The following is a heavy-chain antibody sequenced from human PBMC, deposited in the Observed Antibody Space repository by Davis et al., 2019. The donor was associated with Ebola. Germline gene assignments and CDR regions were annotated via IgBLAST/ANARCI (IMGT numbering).Heavy chain of an antibody. V-gene: IGHV3-23*01. CDR1: GFTFSSYV. CDR3: AKDQVVFDY. D-gene: IGHD2-15*01. Sequence: GESLKISCAASGFTFSSYVMSWVRQAPGKGLEWVSAISGSGGSTYYADSVKGRFTISRDNSKNTLYLQMNSLRAEDTAVYYCAKDQVVFDYWGQGTLVTVSS. CDR2: ISGSGGST. J-gene: IGHJ4*02.